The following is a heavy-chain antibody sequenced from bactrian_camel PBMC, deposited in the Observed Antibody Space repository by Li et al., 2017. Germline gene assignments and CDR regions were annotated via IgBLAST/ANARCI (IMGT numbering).Heavy chain of an antibody. D-gene: IGHD4*01. CDR3: AAAAGRCVGLVPTMPLWAYTS. Sequence: QVQLVESGGGSVQAGGSLRLSCAASGYTYNRNCMVWFRQTPASGRIGVAGLHRTGRTTYGNFVKGRFTISKDSAKNTLYLQMNSLKPEDTGVYYCAAAAGRCVGLVPTMPLWAYTSWGHGTQVTVS. CDR2: LHRTGRT. V-gene: IGHV3S26*01. J-gene: IGHJ4*01. CDR1: GYTYNRNC.